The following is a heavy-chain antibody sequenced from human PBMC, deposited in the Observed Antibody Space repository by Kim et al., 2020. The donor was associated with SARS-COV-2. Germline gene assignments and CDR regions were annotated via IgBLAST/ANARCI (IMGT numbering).Heavy chain of an antibody. J-gene: IGHJ4*02. CDR3: ERGRRDGYNKWGGDF. D-gene: IGHD5-12*01. Sequence: SVKVSCKSSGGTFSSYAISWVRQAPGQGLEWMGGIIPIFGTANYAQKFQGRVTITADESTSTAYMELSSMRSEDTAVYYCERGRRDGYNKWGGDFWGQGTLVTVSS. CDR2: IIPIFGTA. V-gene: IGHV1-69*13. CDR1: GGTFSSYA.